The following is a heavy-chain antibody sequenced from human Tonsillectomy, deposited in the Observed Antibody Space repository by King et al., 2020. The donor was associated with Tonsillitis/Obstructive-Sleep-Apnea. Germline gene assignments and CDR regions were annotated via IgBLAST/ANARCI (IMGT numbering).Heavy chain of an antibody. V-gene: IGHV1-69*09. CDR3: ARENIDIVAHDY. CDR2: IIPILGIP. Sequence: QLVQSGAEVKKPGSSVKVSCRASGGTFNTYGVAWVRQAPGQGLEWMGRIIPILGIPNYAQNFQGRVTISADTSTATAYMELSRLRSDDTAIYYCARENIDIVAHDYWGQGTLVTVSS. D-gene: IGHD5-12*01. CDR1: GGTFNTYG. J-gene: IGHJ4*02.